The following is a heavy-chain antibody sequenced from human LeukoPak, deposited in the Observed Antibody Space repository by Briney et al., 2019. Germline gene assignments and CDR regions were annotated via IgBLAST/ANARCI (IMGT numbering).Heavy chain of an antibody. J-gene: IGHJ4*02. V-gene: IGHV4-61*05. D-gene: IGHD2-2*01. CDR1: GGSISSSSYY. Sequence: SETLSLTCTVSGGSISSSSYYWGWIRQPPGKGLEWIGYIYYSGSTNYNPSLKSRVTISVDTSKNQFSLKLSSVTAADTAVYYCASPKLGYCSSTSCYSGGLFPFDYWGQGALVTVSS. CDR2: IYYSGST. CDR3: ASPKLGYCSSTSCYSGGLFPFDY.